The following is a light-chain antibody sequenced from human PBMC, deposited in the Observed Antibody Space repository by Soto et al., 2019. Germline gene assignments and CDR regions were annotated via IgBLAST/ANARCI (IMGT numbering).Light chain of an antibody. J-gene: IGLJ2*01. CDR1: SSDVGSYNR. Sequence: QSVLTQPPSVPGSPGQSVTISCTGTSSDVGSYNRVSWYQQPPGTAPKLMIYEVSNRPSGVPDRFSGSKSGNTASLTISGLQAEDEADYYCSSYTSSSTFAVFGGGTKLTVL. CDR2: EVS. V-gene: IGLV2-18*02. CDR3: SSYTSSSTFAV.